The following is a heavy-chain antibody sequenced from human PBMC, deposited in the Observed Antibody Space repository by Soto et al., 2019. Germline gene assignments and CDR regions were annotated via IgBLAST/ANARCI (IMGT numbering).Heavy chain of an antibody. Sequence: ASVKVSCKASGDRFSFYCMKWVRQAPGQGLEWMGWINPSDGNRNFAQKFEDRVTMTTATSTNTVFLELRSLKSDDTAIYYCARDRLRGYDSSGFYSWGQGTMVTVSS. D-gene: IGHD3-22*01. J-gene: IGHJ4*02. V-gene: IGHV1-18*01. CDR1: GDRFSFYC. CDR3: ARDRLRGYDSSGFYS. CDR2: INPSDGNR.